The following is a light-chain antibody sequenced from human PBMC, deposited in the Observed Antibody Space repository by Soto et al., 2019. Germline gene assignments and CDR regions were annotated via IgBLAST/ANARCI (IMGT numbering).Light chain of an antibody. CDR1: SSDVGTYNR. Sequence: QSALTQPPSVSGSPGQSVTISCTGTSSDVGTYNRVSWYQQPPGTAPKLMIYEVTNRPSGVPARFSGSKSGNTASLTISGLQAEDEADYYCSSYTSYNTLVFGGGTKLTVL. J-gene: IGLJ2*01. V-gene: IGLV2-18*02. CDR3: SSYTSYNTLV. CDR2: EVT.